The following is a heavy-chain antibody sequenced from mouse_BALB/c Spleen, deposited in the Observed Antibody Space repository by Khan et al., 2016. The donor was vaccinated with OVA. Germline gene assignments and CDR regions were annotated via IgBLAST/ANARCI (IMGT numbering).Heavy chain of an antibody. J-gene: IGHJ3*01. Sequence: QMQLKESGPGLVQPSQSLSITCTVSGFSLTNYSVHWVRQSPGKGLEWLGVIWSAGSTDYNAAFISRLSISKDNSRSQVFFKMNSLQPNDTAIYYCARRGYDYGRGAWFAYWGQGTLVTVSA. CDR3: ARRGYDYGRGAWFAY. CDR2: IWSAGST. CDR1: GFSLTNYS. V-gene: IGHV2-2*02. D-gene: IGHD2-4*01.